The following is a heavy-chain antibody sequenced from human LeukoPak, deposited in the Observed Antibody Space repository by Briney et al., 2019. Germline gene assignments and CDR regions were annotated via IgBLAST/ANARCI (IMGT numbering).Heavy chain of an antibody. CDR1: GFTFSNYW. CDR3: ANEGGGAFDF. J-gene: IGHJ3*01. D-gene: IGHD3-16*01. CDR2: IKEDGSEK. V-gene: IGHV3-7*01. Sequence: GGSLRLSCAASGFTFSNYWMSWVRQAPGKGLEWVANIKEDGSEKYYVDSVKGRFTISRDNAKNSLYLQMNSLRAEDTAVYFCANEGGGAFDFWGQGTMVTVSS.